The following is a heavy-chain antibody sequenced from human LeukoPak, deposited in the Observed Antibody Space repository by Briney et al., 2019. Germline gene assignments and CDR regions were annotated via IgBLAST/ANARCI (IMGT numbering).Heavy chain of an antibody. V-gene: IGHV4-59*01. D-gene: IGHD6-19*01. Sequence: SGTLSLTCTVSGGSISSYYWSWIRQPPGKGLEWIGYIYNSGSTNYNPSLKSRVTISVDTSKNQFSLKLSSVTAADTAVYYCAREAVHDAFDIWGQGTMVTVSS. CDR2: IYNSGST. CDR3: AREAVHDAFDI. CDR1: GGSISSYY. J-gene: IGHJ3*02.